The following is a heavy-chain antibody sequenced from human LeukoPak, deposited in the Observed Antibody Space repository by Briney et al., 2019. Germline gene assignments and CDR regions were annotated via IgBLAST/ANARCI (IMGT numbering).Heavy chain of an antibody. CDR3: AKGSIAVGLTDY. D-gene: IGHD6-13*01. J-gene: IGHJ4*02. Sequence: PGGCLRLSCAASGFTFSSYAMGWVRQAPGKGLDWVSAISVSGDTYYTASVKGRFTVSRDNSDNTLFLQMNSLRAEDTAVYYCAKGSIAVGLTDYWGQGTLVTVSS. V-gene: IGHV3-23*01. CDR2: ISVSGDT. CDR1: GFTFSSYA.